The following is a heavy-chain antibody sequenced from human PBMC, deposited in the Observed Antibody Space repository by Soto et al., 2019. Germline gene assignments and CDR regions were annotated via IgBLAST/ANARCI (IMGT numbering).Heavy chain of an antibody. CDR1: GGSFSGYY. V-gene: IGHV4-34*01. D-gene: IGHD6-6*01. Sequence: SETLSLTCAVYGGSFSGYYWSWIRQPPGKGLEWIGEINHSGSTNYNPSLKSRVTISVDTSKNQFSLKLSSVTAADTAVYYCARGTRTSLRSSSSVYNFDYWGQGTLVTVSS. CDR2: INHSGST. CDR3: ARGTRTSLRSSSSVYNFDY. J-gene: IGHJ4*02.